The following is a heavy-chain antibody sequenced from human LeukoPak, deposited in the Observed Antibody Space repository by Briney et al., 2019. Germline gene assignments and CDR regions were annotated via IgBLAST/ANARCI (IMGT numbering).Heavy chain of an antibody. V-gene: IGHV3-23*01. CDR1: GFTFSRYV. CDR3: VRRDIYTTSSWGAFDI. Sequence: GGSLRLSCAASGFTFSRYVMNWVRQVPGRRPDWVSSISATGGEIFYADSVKGRFTISRDNSNNMVYLQMDSLRADDTALYYCVRRDIYTTSSWGAFDIWGQGTLVTVSS. J-gene: IGHJ3*02. CDR2: ISATGGEI. D-gene: IGHD6-6*01.